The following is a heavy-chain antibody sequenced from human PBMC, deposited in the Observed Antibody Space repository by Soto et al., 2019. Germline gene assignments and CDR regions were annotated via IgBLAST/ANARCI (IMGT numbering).Heavy chain of an antibody. V-gene: IGHV3-7*01. CDR3: ARSNWNYASWI. CDR1: EFTFSSYW. J-gene: IGHJ3*02. D-gene: IGHD1-7*01. CDR2: IKQDGSEK. Sequence: GRSLRLSCAASEFTFSSYWMSWVRQAPGKGLEWVANIKQDGSEKYYVDSVKGRFTISRDNAKNSLYLQMNSLRAEDTAVYYWARSNWNYASWIWGQGTMVTVSS.